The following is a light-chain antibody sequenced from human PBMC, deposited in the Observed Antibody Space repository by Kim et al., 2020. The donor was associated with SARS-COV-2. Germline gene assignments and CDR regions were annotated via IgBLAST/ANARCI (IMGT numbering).Light chain of an antibody. CDR2: GAS. J-gene: IGKJ2*01. Sequence: LSPGERATLSCRASQTVTRSWLAWYQQKPGQAPRLLIYGASSRATGIPDRFSGSGSGTDFSLTISRLEPEDFAVYYCQQYDSSPYTFGQGTKLEIK. CDR3: QQYDSSPYT. CDR1: QTVTRSW. V-gene: IGKV3-20*01.